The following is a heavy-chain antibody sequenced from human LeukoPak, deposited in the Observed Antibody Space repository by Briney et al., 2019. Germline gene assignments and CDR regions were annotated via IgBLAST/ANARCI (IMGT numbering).Heavy chain of an antibody. CDR3: AGPYYDSSGYYLDAFDI. J-gene: IGHJ3*02. CDR1: GGSISRYY. CDR2: IYTSGST. V-gene: IGHV4-4*07. Sequence: SETLSLTCTVSGGSISRYYWSWIRQPAGKGLEWIGRIYTSGSTNYNPSLKSRVTMSVDTSKNQFSLKLSSVTAADTAVYYCAGPYYDSSGYYLDAFDIWGQGTMVTVSS. D-gene: IGHD3-22*01.